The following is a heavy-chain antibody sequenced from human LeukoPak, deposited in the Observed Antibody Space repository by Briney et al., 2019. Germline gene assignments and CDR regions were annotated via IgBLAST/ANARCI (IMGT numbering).Heavy chain of an antibody. D-gene: IGHD3-22*01. CDR1: GFTFSSYA. CDR2: ISGSGTST. J-gene: IGHJ4*02. Sequence: GGSLRLSCAASGFTFSSYAMSWVRQAPGKGLEWVSVISGSGTSTYYADSVKGRFTISRDNSKNTLSLQMNSLRADDTAVYYCAKDGSSGYYFFDYWGQGTLVTVSS. V-gene: IGHV3-23*01. CDR3: AKDGSSGYYFFDY.